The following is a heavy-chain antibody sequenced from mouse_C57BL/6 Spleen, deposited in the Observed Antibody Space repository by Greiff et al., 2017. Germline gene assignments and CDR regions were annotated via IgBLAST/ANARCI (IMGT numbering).Heavy chain of an antibody. V-gene: IGHV1-42*01. CDR2: INPSTGGT. Sequence: EVQLQQSGPELVKPGASVKISCKASGYSFTGYYMNWVKQSPEKSLEWIGEINPSTGGTTYNQKFKAKATLTVDKSSSTAYMQLKSLTSEDSAVYYCARKGLGGFPFAYWGQGTLVTVSA. CDR3: ARKGLGGFPFAY. J-gene: IGHJ3*01. D-gene: IGHD3-3*01. CDR1: GYSFTGYY.